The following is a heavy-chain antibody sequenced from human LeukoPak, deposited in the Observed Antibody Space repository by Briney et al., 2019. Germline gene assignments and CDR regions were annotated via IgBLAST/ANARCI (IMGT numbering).Heavy chain of an antibody. D-gene: IGHD1-26*01. J-gene: IGHJ4*02. V-gene: IGHV1-18*01. Sequence: ASVKVSCKASGYTFTSYGISWVRQAPGQGLEWMGWISAYNGNTNYAQKLQGRVTMTTDTSTSTACMELRSLRSDDTAVYYCARAVRSGSYDDNYFDYWGQGTLVTVSS. CDR1: GYTFTSYG. CDR3: ARAVRSGSYDDNYFDY. CDR2: ISAYNGNT.